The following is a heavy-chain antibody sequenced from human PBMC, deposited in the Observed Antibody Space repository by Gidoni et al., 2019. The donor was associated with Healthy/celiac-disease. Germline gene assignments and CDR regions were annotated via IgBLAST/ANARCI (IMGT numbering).Heavy chain of an antibody. D-gene: IGHD1-26*01. V-gene: IGHV4-59*01. J-gene: IGHJ4*02. CDR1: GGSISSYY. Sequence: QVQLQESGPGLVKPSETLSLTCTVSGGSISSYYWSWIRQPPGKGLEWIGYIYYSGSTNYNPFLKSRVTISVDTSKNQFSLKLSSVTAADTAVYYCARGPGGFDYWGQGTLVTVSS. CDR2: IYYSGST. CDR3: ARGPGGFDY.